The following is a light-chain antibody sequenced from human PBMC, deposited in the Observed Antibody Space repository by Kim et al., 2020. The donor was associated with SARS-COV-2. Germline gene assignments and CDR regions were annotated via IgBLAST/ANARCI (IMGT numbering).Light chain of an antibody. Sequence: EKVMTQSPGTLSVSPGERATLSCRASQSVSSNLAWYQQKPGQAPRLLIYGASTRATDTPARFSGSGSGTEFTLTISGLQSEDFAVYHCQQYNDWPITFGQGTRLEIK. J-gene: IGKJ5*01. CDR1: QSVSSN. V-gene: IGKV3-15*01. CDR2: GAS. CDR3: QQYNDWPIT.